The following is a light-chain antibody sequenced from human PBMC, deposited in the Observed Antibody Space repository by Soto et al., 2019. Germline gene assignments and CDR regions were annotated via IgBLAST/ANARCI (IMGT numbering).Light chain of an antibody. CDR3: QQSYSTPRT. CDR1: PTISSW. Sequence: DLQLTQSASTLSGAVGDRVTITCRASPTISSWLAWYQQKPGKAPKLLIYAASSLQSGVPSRFSGSGSGTDFTLTISSLQPEDFATYYCQQSYSTPRTFGQGTKVDIK. V-gene: IGKV1-39*01. CDR2: AAS. J-gene: IGKJ1*01.